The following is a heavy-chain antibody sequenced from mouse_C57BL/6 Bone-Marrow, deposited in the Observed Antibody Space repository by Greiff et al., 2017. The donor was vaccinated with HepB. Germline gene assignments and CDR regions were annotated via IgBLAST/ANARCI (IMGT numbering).Heavy chain of an antibody. J-gene: IGHJ4*01. CDR2: ISSGSSTI. V-gene: IGHV5-17*01. CDR3: AIHYYGSTQYYYAMDY. D-gene: IGHD1-1*01. Sequence: DVHLVESGGGLVKPGGSLKLSCAASGFTFSDYGMHWVRQAPEKGLEWVAYISSGSSTIYYADTVKGRFTISRDNAKNTLFLQMTSLRSEDTAMYYCAIHYYGSTQYYYAMDYWGQGTSVTVSS. CDR1: GFTFSDYG.